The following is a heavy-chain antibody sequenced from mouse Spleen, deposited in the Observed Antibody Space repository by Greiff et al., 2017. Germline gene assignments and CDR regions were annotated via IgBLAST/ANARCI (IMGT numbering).Heavy chain of an antibody. CDR2: ISSGGGNT. V-gene: IGHV5-9*04. Sequence: EVKLMESGGGLVKPGGSLKLSCAASGFTFSSYTMSWVRQTPAKRLEWVATISSGGGNTYYPDSVKGRFTISRDNARNTLYLQMSSLRSEDTAMYYCARHPYDYDTMDYWGQGTSVTVSS. D-gene: IGHD2-4*01. J-gene: IGHJ4*01. CDR3: ARHPYDYDTMDY. CDR1: GFTFSSYT.